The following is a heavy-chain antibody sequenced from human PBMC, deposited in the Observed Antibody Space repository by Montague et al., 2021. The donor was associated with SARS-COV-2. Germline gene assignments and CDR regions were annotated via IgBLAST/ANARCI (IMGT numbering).Heavy chain of an antibody. CDR1: GFTFSSYA. Sequence: SLRLSCAASGFTFSSYAMHWVRQAPGKGLEWVAVISYDGSNKYYADSVKGRFTISRDNSKNTLYLQMNSLRAEDTAVYYCARDLAKVVAAPHDDYYYYYGMDVWGQGTTVTASS. V-gene: IGHV3-30*04. CDR3: ARDLAKVVAAPHDDYYYYYGMDV. D-gene: IGHD2-15*01. CDR2: ISYDGSNK. J-gene: IGHJ6*02.